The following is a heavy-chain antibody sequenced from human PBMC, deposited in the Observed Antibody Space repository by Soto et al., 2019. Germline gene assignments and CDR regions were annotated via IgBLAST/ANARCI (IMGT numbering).Heavy chain of an antibody. Sequence: NPSETLSLTCTVSGASITSDDYYWTWIRQPPGKALEWIGYVYYSGTTLHNPSLDSRLTISADTSKNQFSLRLNSVTAADTAVYHCVSQYCPEGVCYLPDGWFDPWGQGILVTVSS. D-gene: IGHD2-8*01. CDR1: GASITSDDYY. CDR2: VYYSGTT. CDR3: VSQYCPEGVCYLPDGWFDP. J-gene: IGHJ5*02. V-gene: IGHV4-30-4*01.